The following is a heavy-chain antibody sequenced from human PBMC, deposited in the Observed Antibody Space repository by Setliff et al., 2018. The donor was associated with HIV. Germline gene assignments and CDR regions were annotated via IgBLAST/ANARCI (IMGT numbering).Heavy chain of an antibody. J-gene: IGHJ6*03. CDR1: GGSMSSYY. CDR2: VYTSEIS. D-gene: IGHD3-10*01. V-gene: IGHV4-4*08. CDR3: ARAISTPSYYYHMDV. Sequence: PSETLSLTCTLSGGSMSSYYWTWIRQPPGKGLEWIGYVYTSEISNYNSSLRSRVVISLDTSKNQFSLELGSVTAADTAVYYCARAISTPSYYYHMDVWGTGTPVTV.